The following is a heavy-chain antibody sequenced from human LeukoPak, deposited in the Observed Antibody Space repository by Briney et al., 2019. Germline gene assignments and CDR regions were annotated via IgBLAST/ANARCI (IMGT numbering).Heavy chain of an antibody. J-gene: IGHJ6*02. CDR3: AKETGYCSSTSCYHVYYYYGMDV. CDR2: ISGNGGST. V-gene: IGHV3-23*01. Sequence: GGSLRLSCAASGFTFSSYAMSWVRQAPGKGLEWVSAISGNGGSTYYADSVKGRFTISRDNSKNTLYLQMNSLRAEDTAVYYCAKETGYCSSTSCYHVYYYYGMDVWGQGTTVTVSS. D-gene: IGHD2-2*01. CDR1: GFTFSSYA.